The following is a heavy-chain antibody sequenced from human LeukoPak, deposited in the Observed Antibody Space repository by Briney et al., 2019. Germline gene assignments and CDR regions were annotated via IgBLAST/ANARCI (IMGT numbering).Heavy chain of an antibody. J-gene: IGHJ4*02. CDR1: GYTFTSYG. D-gene: IGHD2-15*01. CDR2: ISAYNGNT. Sequence: ASVKVSCEASGYTFTSYGISWVRQAPGQGLEWMGWISAYNGNTNYAQKLQGRVTMTTDTSTSTAYMELRSLRSDDTAAYYCARMSRIVVVVAATSPFDYWGQGTLVTVSS. CDR3: ARMSRIVVVVAATSPFDY. V-gene: IGHV1-18*01.